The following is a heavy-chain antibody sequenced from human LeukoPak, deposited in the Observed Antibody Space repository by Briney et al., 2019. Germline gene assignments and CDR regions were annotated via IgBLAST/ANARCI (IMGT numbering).Heavy chain of an antibody. D-gene: IGHD5-12*01. CDR1: GFTFSGSA. V-gene: IGHV3-73*01. CDR2: IRSKANSYAT. Sequence: GGSLRLSCAASGFTFSGSAMHWVRQAFGKGLEWVGRIRSKANSYATAYAASVKGRFTISRDDSKNTAYLQMNSLKTEDTAVYYCASSGYDYASDAFDIWGQGTMVTVSS. J-gene: IGHJ3*02. CDR3: ASSGYDYASDAFDI.